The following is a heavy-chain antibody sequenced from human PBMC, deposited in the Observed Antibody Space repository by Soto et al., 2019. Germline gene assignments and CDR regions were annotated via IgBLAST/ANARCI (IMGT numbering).Heavy chain of an antibody. CDR2: ISYDGSNK. J-gene: IGHJ4*02. Sequence: QVQLVESGGGVVQPGRSLRLSCAASGFTFSSYGMHWVRQAPGKGLERVAVISYDGSNKYYEDSVKGRFTISRDNSKKKMYMQMNSLRAEDTAVYYCAKYRAPTTVTTRPHFDYWGQGTLVTVSS. V-gene: IGHV3-30*18. CDR1: GFTFSSYG. D-gene: IGHD4-17*01. CDR3: AKYRAPTTVTTRPHFDY.